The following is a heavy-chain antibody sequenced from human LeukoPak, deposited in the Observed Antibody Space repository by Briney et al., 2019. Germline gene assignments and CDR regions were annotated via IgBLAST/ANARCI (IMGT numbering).Heavy chain of an antibody. CDR2: IYTSGST. D-gene: IGHD3-22*01. CDR3: ARVSDDSSGYYYYYYMGV. CDR1: GGSISSYY. J-gene: IGHJ6*03. Sequence: SETLSLTCTVSGGSISSYYWSWIRQPAGKGLEWIGRIYTSGSTNYNPSLKSRVTMSVDTSKNQFSLKLSSVTAADTAVYYCARVSDDSSGYYYYYYMGVWGKGTTVTVSS. V-gene: IGHV4-4*07.